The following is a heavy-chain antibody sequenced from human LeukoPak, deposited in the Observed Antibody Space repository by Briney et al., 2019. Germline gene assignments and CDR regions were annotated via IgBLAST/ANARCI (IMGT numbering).Heavy chain of an antibody. D-gene: IGHD5-18*01. CDR1: GFTFSSYA. CDR2: ISYDGSNK. V-gene: IGHV3-30*04. CDR3: ARDRVQLWENPFDY. J-gene: IGHJ4*02. Sequence: GGSLRLSCAASGFTFSSYAMHWVRQAPGKGLEWVAVISYDGSNKYYADSVKGRFTISRDNSKNTLYLQMNSLRAEDTAVYYCARDRVQLWENPFDYWGQGTLVTVSS.